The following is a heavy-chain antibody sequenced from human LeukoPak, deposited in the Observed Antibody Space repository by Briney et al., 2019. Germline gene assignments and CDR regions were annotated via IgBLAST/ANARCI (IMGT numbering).Heavy chain of an antibody. CDR1: GFTFSSYS. CDR3: AQEHSDAFDI. Sequence: PGGSLRLSCAASGFTFSSYSMTWVRQAPAKRLEWGSYISSSSSNIYYTDSVKGRFTISRDNAKNSLYLQLNSLRAEDTAVYYCAQEHSDAFDIWGEGTMDTVSS. V-gene: IGHV3-48*01. J-gene: IGHJ3*02. CDR2: ISSSSSNI.